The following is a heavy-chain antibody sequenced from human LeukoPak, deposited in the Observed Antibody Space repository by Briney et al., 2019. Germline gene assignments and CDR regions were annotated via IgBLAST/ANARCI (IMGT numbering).Heavy chain of an antibody. V-gene: IGHV4-61*02. CDR3: ARELVYSYAHFDY. CDR2: IYTSGST. D-gene: IGHD5-18*01. J-gene: IGHJ4*02. CDR1: GGSIISGSYY. Sequence: KPSQTLSRTCTVSGGSIISGSYYWSWIRQPAGKGLEWIGRIYTSGSTNYNPSLKSRVTISVDTSKNQFSLKLSSVTAADTAVYYCARELVYSYAHFDYWGQGTLVTVSS.